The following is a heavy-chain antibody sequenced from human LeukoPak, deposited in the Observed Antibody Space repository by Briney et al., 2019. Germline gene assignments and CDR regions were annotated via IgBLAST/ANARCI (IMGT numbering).Heavy chain of an antibody. J-gene: IGHJ5*01. V-gene: IGHV3-53*01. CDR3: SRWGGYSYGYDS. Sequence: GGSLRLSCAASGFTVSSNYMSWVRQAPGKGLEWVSVIYSGGSTYYADSVKGRFTISRDNSKNTLYLQMNSLRAEDTGVYYCSRWGGYSYGYDSWGQGTLVTVSS. D-gene: IGHD5-18*01. CDR1: GFTVSSNY. CDR2: IYSGGST.